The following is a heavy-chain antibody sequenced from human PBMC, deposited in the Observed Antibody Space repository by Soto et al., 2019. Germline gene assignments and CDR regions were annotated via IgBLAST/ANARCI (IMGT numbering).Heavy chain of an antibody. CDR2: IDTSGGT. D-gene: IGHD3-3*01. J-gene: IGHJ4*02. V-gene: IGHV4-4*07. CDR1: GGSISTYY. Sequence: SETLSLTCSVSGGSISTYYCNWIRQPAGKGLEWIGRIDTSGGTNYNPSLKSRVTMSVDTSKNQFSLKLGSVTAADTAVYYCARGGHDLWSGPFDYWGQGTPVTVSS. CDR3: ARGGHDLWSGPFDY.